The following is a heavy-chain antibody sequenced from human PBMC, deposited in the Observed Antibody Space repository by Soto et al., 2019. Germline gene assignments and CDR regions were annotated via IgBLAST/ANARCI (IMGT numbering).Heavy chain of an antibody. Sequence: QVQLVQSGSEVRKPGSSLKVSCKASGYSFPSFDISWVRQATGKRLAWLGWISGYNGNINPAQKLQGRVTMTPDTSTSTSYMELRILRSGDTAVYYCARDKRAVAGTIDYWGQGTLVTVS. J-gene: IGHJ4*02. V-gene: IGHV1-18*01. D-gene: IGHD6-19*01. CDR2: ISGYNGNI. CDR3: ARDKRAVAGTIDY. CDR1: GYSFPSFD.